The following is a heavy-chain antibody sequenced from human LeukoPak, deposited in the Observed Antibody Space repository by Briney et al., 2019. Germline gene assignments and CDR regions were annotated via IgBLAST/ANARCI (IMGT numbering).Heavy chain of an antibody. Sequence: GESLKISCSASGFTFSRYAMHWVRQAPGKGLEYVSGINDNGGRTHYGDSVKGRFSISRDNSKNTLHLQMSTLRAEDTALYYCVKDVGGSYAFDYWGQGTLVTVSS. CDR1: GFTFSRYA. V-gene: IGHV3-64D*09. CDR3: VKDVGGSYAFDY. CDR2: INDNGGRT. J-gene: IGHJ4*02. D-gene: IGHD1-26*01.